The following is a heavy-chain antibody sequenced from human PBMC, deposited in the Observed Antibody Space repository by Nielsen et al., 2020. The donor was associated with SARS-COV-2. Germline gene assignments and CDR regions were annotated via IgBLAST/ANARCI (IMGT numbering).Heavy chain of an antibody. CDR3: ARVPWRHYFDF. CDR1: GGSFSGYY. J-gene: IGHJ4*02. CDR2: INHSGST. Sequence: SETLSLTCAVYGGSFSGYYWSWIRQPPGKGLEWIGEINHSGSTNYNPSLKSRVTISVDTSKNQFSLKLSSVTAADTALYYCARVPWRHYFDFWCQGTLVTVSS. D-gene: IGHD6-25*01. V-gene: IGHV4-34*01.